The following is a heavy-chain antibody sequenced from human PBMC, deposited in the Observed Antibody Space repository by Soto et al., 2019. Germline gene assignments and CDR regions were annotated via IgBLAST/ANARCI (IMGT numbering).Heavy chain of an antibody. CDR2: VRSKADGGTT. D-gene: IGHD1-7*01. J-gene: IGHJ4*02. CDR3: RRDWDYPVL. Sequence: EVQLVESGGGLVKPGGSLRLSCAASGFTFANAWMSWVRQAPGKGLEWVGRVRSKADGGTTDYAAPVKGRFTISRDDSENTLYLQMNSLKIDDTAVYYCRRDWDYPVLWGQGTLVPVSS. CDR1: GFTFANAW. V-gene: IGHV3-15*01.